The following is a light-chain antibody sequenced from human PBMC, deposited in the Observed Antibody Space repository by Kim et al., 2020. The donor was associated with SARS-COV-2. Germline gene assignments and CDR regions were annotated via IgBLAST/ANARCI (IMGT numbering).Light chain of an antibody. CDR2: DAS. CDR3: QQRSNWPT. Sequence: LSLSPGERATLSCRASQSVSSYLAWYQQKPGQAPRLLIYDASNRATGIPARFSGSGSGTDFTLTISSLEPEDFAVYYCQQRSNWPTFGQGTKLEIK. CDR1: QSVSSY. V-gene: IGKV3-11*01. J-gene: IGKJ2*01.